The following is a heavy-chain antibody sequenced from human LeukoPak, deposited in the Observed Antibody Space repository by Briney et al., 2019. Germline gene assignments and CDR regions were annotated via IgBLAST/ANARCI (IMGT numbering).Heavy chain of an antibody. Sequence: ASVKVSCKASGYTFTSYGISWVRQAPGQGLEWMGWISAYNGNTNYAQKLQGRVTVTTDTSTSTAYMELRSLRSDDTAVYYCARDEPYDSSGYYPYWGQGTLVTVSS. J-gene: IGHJ4*02. CDR1: GYTFTSYG. CDR2: ISAYNGNT. V-gene: IGHV1-18*01. D-gene: IGHD3-22*01. CDR3: ARDEPYDSSGYYPY.